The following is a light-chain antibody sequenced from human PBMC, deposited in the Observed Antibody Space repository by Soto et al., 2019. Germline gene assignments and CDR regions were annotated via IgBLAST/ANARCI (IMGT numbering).Light chain of an antibody. CDR3: ISYSRTNTLV. CDR2: EVT. Sequence: QSALTQPASVSGSPGQSITISCTGTSSDVGDYPYVSWYQQHPGKVPKLIIYEVTNRPSGVSGRFSGSKSKNTASLTISGLQAEDEADYYCISYSRTNTLVFGSGTKLTVL. V-gene: IGLV2-14*01. CDR1: SSDVGDYPY. J-gene: IGLJ1*01.